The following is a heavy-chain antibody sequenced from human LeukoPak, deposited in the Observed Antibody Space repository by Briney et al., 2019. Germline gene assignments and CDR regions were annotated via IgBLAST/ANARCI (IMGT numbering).Heavy chain of an antibody. Sequence: TTSETLSLTCTVSGGSISSSSYYWGWIRQPPGKGLEWIGSIYYSGSTYYNPSLKSRVTISVDTSKNQFSLKLSSVTAADTAVYYCASTNYGSGSYYIIPPFDYWGQGTLVTVSS. CDR3: ASTNYGSGSYYIIPPFDY. D-gene: IGHD3-10*01. V-gene: IGHV4-39*07. CDR1: GGSISSSSYY. CDR2: IYYSGST. J-gene: IGHJ4*02.